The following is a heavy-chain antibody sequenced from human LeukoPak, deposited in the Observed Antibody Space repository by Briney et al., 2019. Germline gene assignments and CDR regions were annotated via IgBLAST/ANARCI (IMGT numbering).Heavy chain of an antibody. J-gene: IGHJ4*02. Sequence: ASVKVSCKASGYTFTGYYMHWVQQAPGQGLEWMGWINPNSGGTNYAQKFQGRVTMTRDTSISTAYMELSRLRSDDTAVYYCAKGRNLEIPVAGTIFDHWGQGTLVTVSS. V-gene: IGHV1-2*02. CDR2: INPNSGGT. CDR1: GYTFTGYY. CDR3: AKGRNLEIPVAGTIFDH. D-gene: IGHD6-19*01.